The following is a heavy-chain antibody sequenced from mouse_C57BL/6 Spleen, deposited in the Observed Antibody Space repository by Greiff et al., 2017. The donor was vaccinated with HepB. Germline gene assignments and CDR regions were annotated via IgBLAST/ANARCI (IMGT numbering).Heavy chain of an antibody. V-gene: IGHV5-12*01. CDR1: GFTFSDYY. Sequence: EVMLVESGGGLVQPGGSLKLSCAASGFTFSDYYMYWVRQTPEKRLEWVAYISTGGGSTYSPDTVKGRFTISRDNSKNTLYLQMSQLKSEDTAMYDCARRPGPYYYGSSYYAMDYWGQGTSVTVSS. CDR2: ISTGGGST. CDR3: ARRPGPYYYGSSYYAMDY. J-gene: IGHJ4*01. D-gene: IGHD1-1*01.